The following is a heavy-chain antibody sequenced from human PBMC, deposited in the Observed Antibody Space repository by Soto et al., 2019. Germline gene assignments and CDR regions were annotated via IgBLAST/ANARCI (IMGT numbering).Heavy chain of an antibody. V-gene: IGHV3-23*01. CDR3: AKLGGGAAPEEPGWYYYYYYMDV. CDR2: ISGSGGST. J-gene: IGHJ6*03. D-gene: IGHD1-26*01. CDR1: GFTFSSYA. Sequence: PGGSLRLSCAASGFTFSSYAMSWVRQAPGKGLEWVSAISGSGGSTYYADSVKGRFTISRDNSKNTLYLQMNSLRAEDTAVYYCAKLGGGAAPEEPGWYYYYYYMDVWGKGTTVTVSS.